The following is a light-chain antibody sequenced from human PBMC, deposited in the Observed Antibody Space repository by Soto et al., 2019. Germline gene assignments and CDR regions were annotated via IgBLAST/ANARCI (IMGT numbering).Light chain of an antibody. CDR2: AAS. CDR1: QTIGNH. V-gene: IGKV1-39*01. J-gene: IGKJ1*01. CDR3: QQSGDNPPWT. Sequence: DIQMTQSPSSLSASVGDRVTITCRASQTIGNHLNWYQQKPGKAPILLIYAASTLQGGVPSRFSGSGSGTVFTLTINSLQPEDFASYYCQQSGDNPPWTFGQGTKVDIK.